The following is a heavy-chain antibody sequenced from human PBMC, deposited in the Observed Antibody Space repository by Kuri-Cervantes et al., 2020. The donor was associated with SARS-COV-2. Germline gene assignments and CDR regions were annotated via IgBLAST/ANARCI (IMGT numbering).Heavy chain of an antibody. CDR2: FNHSGGT. V-gene: IGHV4-34*01. CDR3: ARGRVYARRIYYYYYGMDV. D-gene: IGHD3-16*01. Sequence: AETLSLTCAVYGWSFSGYYWSWIRQPPGKGLEWIGEFNHSGGTNYNPSLKSRVTISVDTSKNQFSLKLSSVTAADTAVYYCARGRVYARRIYYYYYGMDVWGQGTTVTVSS. CDR1: GWSFSGYY. J-gene: IGHJ6*02.